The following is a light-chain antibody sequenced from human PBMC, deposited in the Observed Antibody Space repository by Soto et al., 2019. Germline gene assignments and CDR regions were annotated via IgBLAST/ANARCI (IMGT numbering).Light chain of an antibody. V-gene: IGKV3-20*01. Sequence: EIVLTQSPGTLSLSPGEKATLSCKPSQSVSRSYLAWYQQKFGQAPRLLIYGAFSRATGIPDRFSGSGSGTEFTLTISRLEPEDFAVYYCQQYASSPLTFGGGTKVEIK. CDR1: QSVSRSY. CDR3: QQYASSPLT. J-gene: IGKJ4*01. CDR2: GAF.